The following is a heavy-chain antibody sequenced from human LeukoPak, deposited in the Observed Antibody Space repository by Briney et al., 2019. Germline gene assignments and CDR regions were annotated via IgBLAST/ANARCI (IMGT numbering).Heavy chain of an antibody. CDR1: GFTFTTYW. V-gene: IGHV3-7*03. Sequence: GGSLRLSCAASGFTFTTYWLGWVRQPPGKGLEWVANIKQDGTEKYYVDSVKGRFTISRDSSKNTLYLQMNSLRVEDTAVYYCARWAGYGDSWGQGTLVTVSS. J-gene: IGHJ4*02. D-gene: IGHD5-12*01. CDR3: ARWAGYGDS. CDR2: IKQDGTEK.